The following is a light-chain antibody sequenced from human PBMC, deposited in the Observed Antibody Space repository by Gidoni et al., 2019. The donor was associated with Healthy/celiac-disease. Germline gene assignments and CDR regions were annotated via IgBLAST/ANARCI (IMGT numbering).Light chain of an antibody. J-gene: IGLJ1*01. CDR1: SSDVGGYNY. CDR3: FSYTSSGTYV. Sequence: QSALTQPPPVSCPPAQPITISCTGTSSDVGGYNYVSWYQQHPAKATKLIIYDVGNRPSGVSTRFSGSKSGNTASMTMSGLQAEDEADYYCFSYTSSGTYVFGTGTKVTVL. V-gene: IGLV2-14*03. CDR2: DVG.